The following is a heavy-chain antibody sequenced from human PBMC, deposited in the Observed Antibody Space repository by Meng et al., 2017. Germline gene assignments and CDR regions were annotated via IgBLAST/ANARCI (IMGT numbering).Heavy chain of an antibody. D-gene: IGHD3-16*01. Sequence: QVEPQQWGGGLLEPSETLSLTRAVYGWSFSCYYWNWIRQPPGKGLEWIGEINHSGSTNYNPSLKSRVTISVDTSKNQFSLKLSSVTAADTAVYYCARELKEQSFAWGYWGQGTLVTVSS. CDR2: INHSGST. V-gene: IGHV4-34*01. CDR3: ARELKEQSFAWGY. J-gene: IGHJ4*02. CDR1: GWSFSCYY.